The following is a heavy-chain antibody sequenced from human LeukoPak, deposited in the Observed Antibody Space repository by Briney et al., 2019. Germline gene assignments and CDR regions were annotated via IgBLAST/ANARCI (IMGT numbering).Heavy chain of an antibody. V-gene: IGHV3-9*01. Sequence: GGSLRLSCASSGFTFDDYAMHWVRQGPVKGLEWVSGIRWNSEDIGYAASVKGRFTISRDNAKNSLYLQMDSLKFEDTALYYSARSAGVGADPTDVLDIWDQGTRVTVSS. CDR3: ARSAGVGADPTDVLDI. CDR1: GFTFDDYA. J-gene: IGHJ3*02. D-gene: IGHD1-26*01. CDR2: IRWNSEDI.